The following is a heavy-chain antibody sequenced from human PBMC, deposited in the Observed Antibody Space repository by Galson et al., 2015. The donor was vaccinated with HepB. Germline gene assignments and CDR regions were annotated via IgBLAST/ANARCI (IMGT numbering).Heavy chain of an antibody. V-gene: IGHV3-23*01. CDR1: GFTFSSYA. Sequence: SLRLSCAASGFTFSSYAMSWVRQAPGKGLGWVSAISGSGGSTYYADSVKGRFTISRDNSKNTLYLQMNSLRAEDTAVYYCALTFLLYYYGMDVWGQGTTVTVSS. CDR3: ALTFLLYYYGMDV. CDR2: ISGSGGST. J-gene: IGHJ6*02. D-gene: IGHD3-10*01.